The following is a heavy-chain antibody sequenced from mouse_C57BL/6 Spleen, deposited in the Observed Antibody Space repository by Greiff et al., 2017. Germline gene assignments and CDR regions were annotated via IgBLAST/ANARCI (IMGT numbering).Heavy chain of an antibody. CDR1: GYTFTSYT. CDR3: ARSNDYGGAWFAY. V-gene: IGHV1-4*01. CDR2: INPSSGYT. D-gene: IGHD2-4*01. J-gene: IGHJ3*01. Sequence: VKLQESGAELARPGASVKMSCKASGYTFTSYTMHWVKQRPGQGLEWIGYINPSSGYTKYNQKFKDKATLTADKSSSTAYMQLSSLTSEDSAVYYCARSNDYGGAWFAYWGQGTLVTVSA.